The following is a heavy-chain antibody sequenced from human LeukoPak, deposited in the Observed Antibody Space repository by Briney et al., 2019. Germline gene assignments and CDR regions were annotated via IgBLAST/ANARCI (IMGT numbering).Heavy chain of an antibody. CDR2: IYYSGST. CDR1: GGSISSYY. D-gene: IGHD3-22*01. V-gene: IGHV4-59*01. Sequence: SETLSLTCTVSGGSISSYYWSWIRQPPGKGLEWIGYIYYSGSTNYNPSLKSRVTISVDASNNQFSLKLNSVTAADTAVYYCARGTVYYYDASAYYIDSWGQGTLVTVSS. J-gene: IGHJ4*02. CDR3: ARGTVYYYDASAYYIDS.